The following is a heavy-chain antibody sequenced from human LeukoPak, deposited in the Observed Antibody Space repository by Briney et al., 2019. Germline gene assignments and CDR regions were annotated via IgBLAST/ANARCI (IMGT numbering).Heavy chain of an antibody. D-gene: IGHD6-13*01. CDR3: ATYSTASVGFHY. Sequence: SETLFLTCIVSGVSITNYYWTWIRQPPGEGLEWIGYVFYTGSTNYNPSLESRVTISVDTSKNQVSLKLTSMTAADTAVYYCATYSTASVGFHYWGRGTLVTVSS. CDR2: VFYTGST. J-gene: IGHJ4*02. CDR1: GVSITNYY. V-gene: IGHV4-59*01.